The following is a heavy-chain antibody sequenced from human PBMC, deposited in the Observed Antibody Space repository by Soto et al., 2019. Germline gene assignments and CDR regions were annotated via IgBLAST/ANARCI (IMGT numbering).Heavy chain of an antibody. CDR2: ISGSGGST. V-gene: IGHV3-23*01. D-gene: IGHD6-13*01. J-gene: IGHJ4*02. CDR1: GFTFSSYA. Sequence: EVQLLESGGGLVQPGGSLRLSCAASGFTFSSYAMSWVRQAPGKGLEWVSAISGSGGSTYYADSVKGRFTISRDNSKNTLYLQMNSLRAEDTAVYYCAKDPRVYSSSWQFVGGYWGQGTLVTVSS. CDR3: AKDPRVYSSSWQFVGGY.